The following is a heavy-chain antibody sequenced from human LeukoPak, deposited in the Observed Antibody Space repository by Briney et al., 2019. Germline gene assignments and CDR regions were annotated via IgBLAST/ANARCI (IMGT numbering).Heavy chain of an antibody. CDR1: GGSISSYY. J-gene: IGHJ4*02. V-gene: IGHV4-59*01. Sequence: SETLSLTCTVSGGSISSYYYTWIRQPPGKGLEWIGYVHYTGSTNYNPSLKSRVTMSLDTSENQFSLKLRSVTAADTAVYYCATEDAGTSLDNWGQGTLVTVSS. CDR3: ATEDAGTSLDN. CDR2: VHYTGST. D-gene: IGHD6-13*01.